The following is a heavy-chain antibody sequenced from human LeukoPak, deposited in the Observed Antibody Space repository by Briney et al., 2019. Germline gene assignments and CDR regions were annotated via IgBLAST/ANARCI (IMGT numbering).Heavy chain of an antibody. Sequence: SETLSLTCAVSGGSICSGGYSWSWIRQPPGKGLEWIGYIYHSGSTYYNPSLKSRVTISVDRSKNQFSLKLSSVTAADTAVYYCARAGYGDYVSDWGQGTLVTVSS. CDR2: IYHSGST. D-gene: IGHD4-17*01. CDR3: ARAGYGDYVSD. CDR1: GGSICSGGYS. V-gene: IGHV4-30-2*01. J-gene: IGHJ4*02.